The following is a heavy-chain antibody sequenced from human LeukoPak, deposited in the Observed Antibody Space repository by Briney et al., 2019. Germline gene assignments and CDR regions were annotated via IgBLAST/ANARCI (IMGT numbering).Heavy chain of an antibody. CDR3: AKGGCTSHYDY. CDR2: IRATAGTT. Sequence: GGSLRLSCAASGFTFSSYAMTWIRQAPGKGLQWVSTIRATAGTTYYADSVKGRFTISRDNSKNTVFLQMNSLRAEDTAVYYCAKGGCTSHYDYWGQGTLVTVSS. CDR1: GFTFSSYA. J-gene: IGHJ4*02. V-gene: IGHV3-23*01. D-gene: IGHD2-2*01.